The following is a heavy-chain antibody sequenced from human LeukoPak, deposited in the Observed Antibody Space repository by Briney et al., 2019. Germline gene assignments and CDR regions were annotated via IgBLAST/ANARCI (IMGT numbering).Heavy chain of an antibody. CDR2: ISSRDGSST. D-gene: IGHD1-26*01. Sequence: AGGSLRLSCVGSGFSFSDYVMTWVRQAPGKGLEWVSAISSRDGSSTDYADSVKGRFTISRDNSKNTVYLQMNSVRAEDTAVYYCTTRVGGTPDYWGLGTLVTVSS. CDR1: GFSFSDYV. J-gene: IGHJ4*02. V-gene: IGHV3-23*01. CDR3: TTRVGGTPDY.